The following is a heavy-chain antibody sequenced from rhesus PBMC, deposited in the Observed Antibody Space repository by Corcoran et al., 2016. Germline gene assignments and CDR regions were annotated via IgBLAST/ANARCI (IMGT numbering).Heavy chain of an antibody. CDR1: GGSISGGYA. J-gene: IGHJ6*01. V-gene: IGHV4S7*01. CDR3: ARFYNGLNS. CDR2: IFSSNGKT. Sequence: QVQLQESGPGVLKPSETLSLTCAVSGGSISGGYAWVWIRQPPGRGHEWIGTIFSSNGKTSYTPSLKSRVNISTDTAKNHFSLKLNSVTAADTAVYYCARFYNGLNSWGQGVVVTVSS.